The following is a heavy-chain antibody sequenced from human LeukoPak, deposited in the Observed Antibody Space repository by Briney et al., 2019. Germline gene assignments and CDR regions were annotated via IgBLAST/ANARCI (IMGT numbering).Heavy chain of an antibody. J-gene: IGHJ4*02. CDR1: GGSISSYY. V-gene: IGHV4-4*07. CDR2: IYTSGST. Sequence: SEALSLTRTVSGGSISSYYWNWIRQPAGKGLEWIGRIYTSGSTNHNPSLKSRVTMSVDMSKNQFSLRLSSVTAADTAVYYCAREVRCSTTRCYSLSDDWGQGTLVTVA. CDR3: AREVRCSTTRCYSLSDD. D-gene: IGHD2-2*02.